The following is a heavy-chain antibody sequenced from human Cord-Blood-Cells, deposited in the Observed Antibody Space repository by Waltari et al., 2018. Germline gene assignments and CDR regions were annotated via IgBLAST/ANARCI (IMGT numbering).Heavy chain of an antibody. J-gene: IGHJ5*02. V-gene: IGHV1-8*01. Sequence: QVQLVQSGAEVKKPGASVKVSCKASGYTFTSYDINWVRQATGQGLEWMGWMNPNSGNTGYAKKFQGRVTMTRKTSISTAYMELSSLRSEDTAVYYCARKPVTIFGVVINWFDPWGQGTLVTVSS. CDR1: GYTFTSYD. D-gene: IGHD3-3*01. CDR2: MNPNSGNT. CDR3: ARKPVTIFGVVINWFDP.